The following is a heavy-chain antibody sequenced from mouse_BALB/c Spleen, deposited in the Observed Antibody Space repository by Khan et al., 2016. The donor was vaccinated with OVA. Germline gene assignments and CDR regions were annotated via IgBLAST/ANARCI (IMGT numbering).Heavy chain of an antibody. D-gene: IGHD2-1*01. V-gene: IGHV1S132*01. CDR2: IFPGTGTT. CDR1: GYTFTSYW. J-gene: IGHJ3*01. Sequence: QVRLQQSGAELVKPGASVKLSCKTSGYTFTSYWIQWVKQRPGQGLGWIGQIFPGTGTTYYNENFKGKATLTVDTSSNTAFMQLSSLTSEDSAVYFCARGYLGNYEFVYWGQGTLVTVSP. CDR3: ARGYLGNYEFVY.